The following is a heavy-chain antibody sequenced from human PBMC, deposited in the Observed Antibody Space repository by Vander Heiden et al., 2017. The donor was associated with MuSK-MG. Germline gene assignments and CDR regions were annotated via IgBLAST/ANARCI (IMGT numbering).Heavy chain of an antibody. CDR3: AKDRYSSSWLDY. CDR2: IWYDGSNK. V-gene: IGHV3-33*06. Sequence: QVQLVASGGGVVQPGRSLRLSCAAYGFPFSSYGMHWVRQAPGKGLEWVAVIWYDGSNKYYADSVKGRFTISRDNSKNTLYLQMNSLRAEDTAVYYCAKDRYSSSWLDYWGQGTLVTVSS. D-gene: IGHD6-13*01. J-gene: IGHJ4*02. CDR1: GFPFSSYG.